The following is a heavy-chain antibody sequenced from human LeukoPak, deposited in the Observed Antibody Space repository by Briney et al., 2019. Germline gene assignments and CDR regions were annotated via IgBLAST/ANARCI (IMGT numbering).Heavy chain of an antibody. CDR1: GYTFTGYY. CDR2: INPNSGGT. J-gene: IGHJ5*02. CDR3: ARGSPGITGTRRGDNWFDP. Sequence: ASVKVSCKASGYTFTGYYMHWVRQAPGQGLEWMGWINPNSGGTNYAQKFQGRVTMTRNTSISTAYMELSSLGSEDTAVYYCARGSPGITGTRRGDNWFDPWGQGTLVTVSS. D-gene: IGHD1-7*01. V-gene: IGHV1-2*02.